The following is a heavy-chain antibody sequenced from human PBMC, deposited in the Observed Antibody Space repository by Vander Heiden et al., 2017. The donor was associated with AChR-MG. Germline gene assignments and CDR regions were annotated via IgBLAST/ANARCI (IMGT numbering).Heavy chain of an antibody. Sequence: VQLVESGGGLVQPGGSLRLPCAASGFIFSSFERNWVRQAPGKGLEWISYMDNSGSTTYYAGSVKGRFTNSRENAKNSLYLQLNGLRAEDTALYYCAREGVTIDAFDFWGQGTMVSVSS. D-gene: IGHD4-17*01. J-gene: IGHJ3*01. CDR3: AREGVTIDAFDF. CDR2: MDNSGSTT. V-gene: IGHV3-48*03. CDR1: GFIFSSFE.